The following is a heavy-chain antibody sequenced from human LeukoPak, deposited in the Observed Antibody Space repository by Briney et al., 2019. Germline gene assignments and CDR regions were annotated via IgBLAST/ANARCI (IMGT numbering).Heavy chain of an antibody. V-gene: IGHV3-23*01. D-gene: IGHD4-11*01. CDR1: GFTFSSYA. CDR3: AKDPAPYSPYYFDY. Sequence: PGGSLRLSCAASGFTFSSYAMSWVRQAPGKGKEWVSVVSGSGGSTSYADSVKGRFTISRDNSKNTLYLQMNSLRAEDTAVYYCAKDPAPYSPYYFDYWGQGTLVTVSS. J-gene: IGHJ4*02. CDR2: VSGSGGST.